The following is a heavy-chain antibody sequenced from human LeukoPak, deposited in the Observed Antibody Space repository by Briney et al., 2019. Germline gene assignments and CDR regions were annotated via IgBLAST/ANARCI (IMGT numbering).Heavy chain of an antibody. D-gene: IGHD6-13*01. J-gene: IGHJ4*02. Sequence: GGSLRLSCAASGFTFSSYSMNWVRQAPGKGLEWVSYISSGSSTIYYADSVRGRFTISRDNAKNSLFLQMSSLRGDDTAVYYCVRGDSRDFWGQGTLVTVSS. V-gene: IGHV3-48*04. CDR3: VRGDSRDF. CDR2: ISSGSSTI. CDR1: GFTFSSYS.